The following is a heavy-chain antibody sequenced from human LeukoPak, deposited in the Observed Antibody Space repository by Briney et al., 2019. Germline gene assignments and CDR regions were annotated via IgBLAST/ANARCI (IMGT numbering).Heavy chain of an antibody. CDR3: ARERGEYYYDSSGYGY. CDR2: INPNSGGT. CDR1: GYAFSAYY. Sequence: ASVKVSCKATGYAFSAYYMHWVRQDPGQGLEWMGWINPNSGGTNYAQKFQGRVTMTRDTSISTAYMELNRLRSDDTAVYYCARERGEYYYDSSGYGYWGQGTLVTVSS. J-gene: IGHJ4*02. D-gene: IGHD3-22*01. V-gene: IGHV1-2*02.